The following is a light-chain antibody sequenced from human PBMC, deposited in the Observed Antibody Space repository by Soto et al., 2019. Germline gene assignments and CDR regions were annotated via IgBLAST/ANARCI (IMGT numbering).Light chain of an antibody. CDR2: KAS. CDR3: QQYNSYLWT. CDR1: QSISSW. V-gene: IGKV1-5*03. J-gene: IGKJ1*01. Sequence: DIQMTQSPSTLSASVGDRVTITCRASQSISSWLAWYQQKPGKAPNLLIYKASSLKTGVPSRFSGSGSGTEFTLTISSLQADDFATYYCQQYNSYLWTFGQGTKVEVK.